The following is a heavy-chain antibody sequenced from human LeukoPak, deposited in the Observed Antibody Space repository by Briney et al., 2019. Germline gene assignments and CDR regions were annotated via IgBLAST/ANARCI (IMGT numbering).Heavy chain of an antibody. CDR2: ISGSGGST. CDR3: AKTQLGAFDI. V-gene: IGHV3-23*01. Sequence: PGGSLRLSCAASGFTFSSYAMSGVRQAPGEGLEWVSAISGSGGSTYYADSVKGRFTISRDNSKNTLYLQMNSLRAEDTAVYYCAKTQLGAFDIWGQGTMVTVSS. CDR1: GFTFSSYA. J-gene: IGHJ3*02. D-gene: IGHD3-16*01.